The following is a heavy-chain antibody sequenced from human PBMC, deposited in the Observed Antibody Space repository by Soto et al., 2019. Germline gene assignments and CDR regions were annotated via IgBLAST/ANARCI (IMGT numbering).Heavy chain of an antibody. CDR1: GFTFDDYA. V-gene: IGHV3-9*01. CDR3: AKRRYNSRYDH. J-gene: IGHJ5*02. D-gene: IGHD5-12*01. CDR2: ISWNSGSI. Sequence: EVQLVESGGGLVQPGRSLRLSCAASGFTFDDYAMHWVRQAPGKGLEWVSGISWNSGSIGYADSVKGRFTISRDNAKNSLYLQMNSLRAEDTALYYCAKRRYNSRYDHWGQGTLVTVSS.